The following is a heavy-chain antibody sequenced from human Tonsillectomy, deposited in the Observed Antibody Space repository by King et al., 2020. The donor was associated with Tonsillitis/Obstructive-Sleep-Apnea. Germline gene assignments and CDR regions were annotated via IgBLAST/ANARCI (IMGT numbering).Heavy chain of an antibody. CDR3: AGAGILGWLLGTDPFDY. Sequence: VQLVESGGGLVKPGGSLRLSCAASGFTFSDYTMNWVRQAPGKGREWVSSISSSSSYISNADSVKGRFTISRDNAKKSLYLQMNSQRAEDTAVYYCAGAGILGWLLGTDPFDYWGQGTLVTVSS. J-gene: IGHJ4*02. V-gene: IGHV3-21*01. CDR1: GFTFSDYT. CDR2: ISSSSSYI. D-gene: IGHD3-3*01.